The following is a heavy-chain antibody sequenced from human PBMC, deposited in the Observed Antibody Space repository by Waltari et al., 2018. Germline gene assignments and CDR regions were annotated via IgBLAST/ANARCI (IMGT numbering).Heavy chain of an antibody. D-gene: IGHD3-3*01. Sequence: QVQVVQSGAEVKKPGSSVKVSCKASGDTFSSYAFSWVRPAPGQGLEWMGGIIPIFDTANYAQKFQGRVTITADESTSTTYMELSSLRSEDTAVYYCARSEGNLRFPHQIPFDYWGQGTLVTVSS. CDR1: GDTFSSYA. J-gene: IGHJ4*02. CDR2: IIPIFDTA. V-gene: IGHV1-69*12. CDR3: ARSEGNLRFPHQIPFDY.